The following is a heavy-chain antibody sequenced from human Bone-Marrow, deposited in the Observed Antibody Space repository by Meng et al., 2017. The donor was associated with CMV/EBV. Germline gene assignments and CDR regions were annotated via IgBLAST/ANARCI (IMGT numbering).Heavy chain of an antibody. CDR3: TTDSILTMTAFDI. D-gene: IGHD3-22*01. V-gene: IGHV3-15*01. CDR2: IKSKTDGGTT. CDR1: GVTFSYAW. Sequence: SGVTFSYAWMRWGSQAAGKGLEWIGRIKSKTDGGTTDYAAPVKGRFTISRDDSKNTLYLQMNSLKTEDTAVYYCTTDSILTMTAFDIWGQGTMVTVSS. J-gene: IGHJ3*02.